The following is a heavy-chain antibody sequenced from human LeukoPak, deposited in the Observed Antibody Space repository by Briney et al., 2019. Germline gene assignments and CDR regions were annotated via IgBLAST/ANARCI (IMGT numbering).Heavy chain of an antibody. CDR3: ARGHYGMDV. CDR2: ISPSSYT. Sequence: GGSLRLSCAASGFTSSDYYMSWIRQAPGKGLEWISYISPSSYTNYADSVKGRFTISRDNTKKSLYLQMNSLRADDTAVYYCARGHYGMDVWGRGTTVTVSS. V-gene: IGHV3-11*05. J-gene: IGHJ6*02. CDR1: GFTSSDYY.